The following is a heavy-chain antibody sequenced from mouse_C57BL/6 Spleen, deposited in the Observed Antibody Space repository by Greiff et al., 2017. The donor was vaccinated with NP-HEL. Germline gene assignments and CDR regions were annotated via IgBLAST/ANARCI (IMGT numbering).Heavy chain of an antibody. V-gene: IGHV1-52*01. J-gene: IGHJ3*01. CDR1: GYTFTSYW. Sequence: QVQLQQPGAELVRPGSSVKLSCKASGYTFTSYWMHWVKQRPIQGLEWIGNIDPSDSENHYNQKFKDKATLTVDKSSSTAYMQLSSLTSEDSAVYYCASSGGRYGNPAWFAYWGQGTLVTVSA. CDR3: ASSGGRYGNPAWFAY. CDR2: IDPSDSEN. D-gene: IGHD2-1*01.